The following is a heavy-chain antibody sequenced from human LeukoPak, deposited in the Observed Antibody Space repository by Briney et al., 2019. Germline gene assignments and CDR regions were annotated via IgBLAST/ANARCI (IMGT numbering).Heavy chain of an antibody. Sequence: GGSLRLSCAASGFTFSSYWMHWVRQAPGKGLVWVSRINSDGSSITYADSVKGRFTISRDNAKSTLFLQMNSLRVEDTAVYYCAREGRVSGYDFDCWGQGTLVTVSS. V-gene: IGHV3-74*03. D-gene: IGHD5-12*01. CDR3: AREGRVSGYDFDC. J-gene: IGHJ4*02. CDR2: INSDGSSI. CDR1: GFTFSSYW.